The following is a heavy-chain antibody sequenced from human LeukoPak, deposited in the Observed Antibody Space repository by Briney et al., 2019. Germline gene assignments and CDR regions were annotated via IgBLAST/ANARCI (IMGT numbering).Heavy chain of an antibody. V-gene: IGHV3-74*01. J-gene: IGHJ5*02. CDR1: GFTFSNYW. Sequence: PGGSLRLSCAASGFTFSNYWMHWVRQAPGKGLLWVSRINTHVRIADYADSVKGRFTISRDNAKTPPHLQMNSLRAEDTAVYYCARDLDGYRSGNGAWGQGTLVTVSS. D-gene: IGHD5-12*01. CDR2: INTHVRIA. CDR3: ARDLDGYRSGNGA.